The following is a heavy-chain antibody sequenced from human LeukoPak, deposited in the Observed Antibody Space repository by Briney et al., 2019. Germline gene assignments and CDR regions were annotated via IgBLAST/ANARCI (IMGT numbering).Heavy chain of an antibody. Sequence: PGGSLRLSCAASGFTFSSYWMHWVRQAPGKGLVWVSRINSDGSSTSYADSVKGRFTISRDNAKNTLYLQMNSLRAEDTAVYYCAIPGYCSSTSCYALDYWGQGTLVTVSS. CDR2: INSDGSST. J-gene: IGHJ4*02. V-gene: IGHV3-74*01. CDR3: AIPGYCSSTSCYALDY. CDR1: GFTFSSYW. D-gene: IGHD2-2*01.